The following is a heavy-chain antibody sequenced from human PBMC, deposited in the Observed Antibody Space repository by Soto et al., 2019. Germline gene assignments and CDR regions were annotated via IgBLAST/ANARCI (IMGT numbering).Heavy chain of an antibody. Sequence: HPGGSLRLSCAASGFTFSSYAMRWVRQAPGKGLEWVSAISGSGDSTYYADSVKGRFTIPRDNSKNTVYLQMNSLRGEDTAVYYCARRGSGSYYDYWGQGTLVTVSS. V-gene: IGHV3-23*01. J-gene: IGHJ4*02. CDR1: GFTFSSYA. CDR3: ARRGSGSYYDY. CDR2: ISGSGDST. D-gene: IGHD1-26*01.